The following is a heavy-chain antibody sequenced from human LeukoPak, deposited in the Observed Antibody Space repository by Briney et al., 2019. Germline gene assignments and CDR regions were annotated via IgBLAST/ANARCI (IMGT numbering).Heavy chain of an antibody. Sequence: GGSLRLSCAASGFTVSSNYMSWVRQAPGKGLEWVSVIYSGGSTYYADSVKGRFIISRDNSKNTLYLQMNSLRVEDTAVYYCATERPVYWGQGTLVTVSS. CDR1: GFTVSSNY. J-gene: IGHJ4*02. V-gene: IGHV3-66*01. D-gene: IGHD2-2*01. CDR2: IYSGGST. CDR3: ATERPVY.